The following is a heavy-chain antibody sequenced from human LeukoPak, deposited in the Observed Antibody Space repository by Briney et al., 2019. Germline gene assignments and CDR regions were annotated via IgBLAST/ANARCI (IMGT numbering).Heavy chain of an antibody. V-gene: IGHV4-30-4*01. J-gene: IGHJ5*02. CDR1: GGSISSGDYY. D-gene: IGHD3-22*01. CDR3: ARAITRYDSSAKTLNWFDP. Sequence: SETLSLTCTVSGGSISSGDYYWSWIRQPPGKGLEWTGYIYYSGSTYYNPSLKSRVTISVDTSKNQFSLKLTSVTAADTAVYYCARAITRYDSSAKTLNWFDPWGQGALVTVSS. CDR2: IYYSGST.